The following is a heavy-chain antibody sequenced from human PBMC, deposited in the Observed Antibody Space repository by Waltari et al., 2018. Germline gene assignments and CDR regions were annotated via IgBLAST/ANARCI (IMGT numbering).Heavy chain of an antibody. CDR2: ISPIFGTA. D-gene: IGHD3-9*01. CDR3: ARGPRGYDILTAPDY. Sequence: QVQLVQSGAEVKKPGSSVKVSCKASGGTFSSYAISWVRQAPGQGIGWMGGISPIFGTANYEQKFQGRVTITADESTSTAYMELSSLRSEDTAVYYCARGPRGYDILTAPDYWGQGTLVTVSS. J-gene: IGHJ4*02. V-gene: IGHV1-69*01. CDR1: GGTFSSYA.